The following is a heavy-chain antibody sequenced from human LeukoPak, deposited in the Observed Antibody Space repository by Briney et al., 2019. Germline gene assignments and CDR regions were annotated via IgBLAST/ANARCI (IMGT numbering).Heavy chain of an antibody. CDR2: INSDGRST. Sequence: GGSLRLSCVAPGFTFSRYWMHWVRQAPGKGLVWVSRINSDGRSTNYADSVKGRFSISRDNAENTLYLQMNSLRVEDTAVYYCVRGADTGYSSDSWGQGTLVTVSS. CDR3: VRGADTGYSSDS. CDR1: GFTFSRYW. J-gene: IGHJ4*02. D-gene: IGHD3-9*01. V-gene: IGHV3-74*01.